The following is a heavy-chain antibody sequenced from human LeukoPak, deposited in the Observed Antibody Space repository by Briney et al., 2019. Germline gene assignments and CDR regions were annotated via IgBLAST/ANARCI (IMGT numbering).Heavy chain of an antibody. CDR1: GYTFTSYG. Sequence: ASVKVSCKASGYTFTSYGISWVRQAPGQGLEWMGWISAYNGNTNYAQKLQGRVTMTTDTSTSTAYMELRSLRSDDTAVYYCARESKGDYYGSGSYWDYFDYWGQGTLVTVSS. CDR3: ARESKGDYYGSGSYWDYFDY. D-gene: IGHD3-10*01. J-gene: IGHJ4*02. V-gene: IGHV1-18*01. CDR2: ISAYNGNT.